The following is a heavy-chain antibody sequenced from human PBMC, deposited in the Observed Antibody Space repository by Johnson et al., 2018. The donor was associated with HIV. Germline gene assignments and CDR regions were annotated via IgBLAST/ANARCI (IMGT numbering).Heavy chain of an antibody. CDR3: AKDRSYYSYLDAFDI. V-gene: IGHV3-9*01. CDR2: ISWNSGSI. J-gene: IGHJ3*02. Sequence: VQLVESGGGVVRPGGSLRLSCAASGFTFDDYAMHWVRQAPGKGLEWVSGISWNSGSIGYADSVKGRFTISRDNAKNSLYLQMNSLRAEDTALYYCAKDRSYYSYLDAFDIWGQGTKVTVSS. D-gene: IGHD1-26*01. CDR1: GFTFDDYA.